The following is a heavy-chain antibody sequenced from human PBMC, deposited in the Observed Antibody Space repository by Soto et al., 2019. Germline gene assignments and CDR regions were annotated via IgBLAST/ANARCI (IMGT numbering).Heavy chain of an antibody. CDR3: AKDGLDTADESYFDY. V-gene: IGHV3-30*18. CDR1: GFTFSTYG. D-gene: IGHD5-18*01. CDR2: ISYDGSNK. Sequence: QVQLVESGGGVVQPGRSLRLSCAASGFTFSTYGMHWVRQAPGKGLEGVAVISYDGSNKYYADSVKGRFTISRDNSKNTLYLQMNSLRAEDTAVYYCAKDGLDTADESYFDYWGQGTLVTVSS. J-gene: IGHJ4*02.